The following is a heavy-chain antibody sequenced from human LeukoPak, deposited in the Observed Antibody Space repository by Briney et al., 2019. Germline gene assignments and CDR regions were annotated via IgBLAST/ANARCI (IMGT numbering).Heavy chain of an antibody. CDR3: ARGAGGIVVPEF. D-gene: IGHD3-22*01. CDR1: GFSFNSYS. V-gene: IGHV3-21*01. J-gene: IGHJ1*01. CDR2: ISSSGGFI. Sequence: PGGSLRLSCAASGFSFNSYSMNWVRQAPGKGLEWVSSISSSGGFIYYADSVKGRFTISRDNAQKSLYLQMDSLRVEDTAIYYCARGAGGIVVPEFWGQGTLVTVSS.